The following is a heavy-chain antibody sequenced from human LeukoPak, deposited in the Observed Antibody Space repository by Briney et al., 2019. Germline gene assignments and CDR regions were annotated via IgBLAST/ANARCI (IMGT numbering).Heavy chain of an antibody. J-gene: IGHJ4*02. V-gene: IGHV3-23*01. CDR2: ISGSGGST. CDR3: AKSGCSSTSCYIGYYFDY. CDR1: GLTFSSYA. D-gene: IGHD2-2*02. Sequence: PGGSLRLSCAASGLTFSSYAMSWARQAPGKGLEWVSAISGSGGSTYYADSVKGRFTISRDNSKNTLYLQMNSLRAEDTAVYYCAKSGCSSTSCYIGYYFDYWGQGTLVTVSS.